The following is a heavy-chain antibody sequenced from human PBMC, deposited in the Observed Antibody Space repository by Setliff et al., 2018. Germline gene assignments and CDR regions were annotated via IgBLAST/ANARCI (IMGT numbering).Heavy chain of an antibody. J-gene: IGHJ1*01. CDR3: ARGRGGYNQEYFQY. V-gene: IGHV5-51*01. D-gene: IGHD5-12*01. CDR1: GYDFNTYW. CDR2: IYPHDSDT. Sequence: PGESLKISCTTSGYDFNTYWIGWVRQVPGTGLEWVGIIYPHDSDTKYSPSFQGHVTISADRALSTVNLRWGSLKSSDTAMYYCARGRGGYNQEYFQYWGQGTMVTVSS.